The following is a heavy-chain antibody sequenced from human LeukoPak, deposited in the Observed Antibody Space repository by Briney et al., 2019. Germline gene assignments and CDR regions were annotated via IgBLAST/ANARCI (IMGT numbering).Heavy chain of an antibody. D-gene: IGHD3-22*01. CDR2: IHSDGST. CDR3: ARDLDYFDSSGSHRRRNYFDY. CDR1: GLTVSTNY. V-gene: IGHV3-53*01. Sequence: GGSLRLSCAASGLTVSTNYMTWVRQAPGKGLEWVSIIHSDGSTYYADSVKGRFTISRDNYKNTLYLQMNSLRGEDTAMYYCARDLDYFDSSGSHRRRNYFDYWGQGTLDTVSS. J-gene: IGHJ4*02.